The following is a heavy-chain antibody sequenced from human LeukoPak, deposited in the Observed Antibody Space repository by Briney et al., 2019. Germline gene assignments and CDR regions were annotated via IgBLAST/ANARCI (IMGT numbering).Heavy chain of an antibody. V-gene: IGHV1-24*01. CDR3: ATDRLEIYALHI. D-gene: IGHD1-1*01. CDR1: GYSPSDLS. CDR2: FEPEEGEHGET. Sequence: RASVKVSCRVSGYSPSDLSIHWVRHVPGKGLEWMGGFEPEEGEHGETIFAQKFEDRLTLTEDTSADTAYMELVRLTSEDTAVYYCATDRLEIYALHIWGQGTAVTVSS. J-gene: IGHJ3*02.